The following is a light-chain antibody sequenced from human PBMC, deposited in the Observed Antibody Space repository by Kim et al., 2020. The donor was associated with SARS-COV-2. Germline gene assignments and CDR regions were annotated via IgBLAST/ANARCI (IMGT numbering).Light chain of an antibody. J-gene: IGKJ1*01. CDR1: QNIENR. Sequence: LSPGERATRTCTASQNIENRLIWFQQKVGQAPRLLIYYASTRATGVPVRFSGSGSGTDFTLTISSLQSEDFAVYWCQQNSRWPWTFGQGTKVDIK. V-gene: IGKV3-15*01. CDR3: QQNSRWPWT. CDR2: YAS.